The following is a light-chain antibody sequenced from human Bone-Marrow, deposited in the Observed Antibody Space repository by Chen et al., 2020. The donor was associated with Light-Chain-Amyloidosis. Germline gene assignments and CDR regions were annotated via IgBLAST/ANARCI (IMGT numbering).Light chain of an antibody. CDR3: HVWDRSSDRPV. V-gene: IGLV3-21*02. Sequence: SYVLTQPSSVSVAPGQTATIAWGGNNIGSTSVHWYQQTPGQAPLLVVYDDSDRPSGIPERLSGSNSGNTATLTISRVEAGDEADYYCHVWDRSSDRPVFGGGTKLTVL. CDR2: DDS. J-gene: IGLJ3*02. CDR1: NIGSTS.